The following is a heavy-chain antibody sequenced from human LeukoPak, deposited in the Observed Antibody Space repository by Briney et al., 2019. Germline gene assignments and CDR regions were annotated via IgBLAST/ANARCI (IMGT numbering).Heavy chain of an antibody. V-gene: IGHV1-2*02. J-gene: IGHJ4*02. Sequence: GASVKVSCKASGYTFSDYYMHWVRQAPGQGLEWMGWINPNNGGTNYAQKFQGRVSMTRDTSISTVYMEVRRLRSDDTAVYYCARGNYGSGSYYKYWGQGTLVTVSS. D-gene: IGHD3-10*01. CDR2: INPNNGGT. CDR1: GYTFSDYY. CDR3: ARGNYGSGSYYKY.